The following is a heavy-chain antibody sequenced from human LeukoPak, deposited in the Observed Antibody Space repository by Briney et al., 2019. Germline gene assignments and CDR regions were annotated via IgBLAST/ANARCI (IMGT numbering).Heavy chain of an antibody. Sequence: GASVKVSCKASGGTFSSYAISWVRQAPGQGLEWMGRIIPILGIANYAQKFQGRVTITADKSTSTAYMELSSPRSEDTAVYYCARDSSNYTSPYYYDSSGSKGLDYWGQGTLVTVSS. V-gene: IGHV1-69*04. J-gene: IGHJ4*02. CDR3: ARDSSNYTSPYYYDSSGSKGLDY. D-gene: IGHD3-22*01. CDR2: IIPILGIA. CDR1: GGTFSSYA.